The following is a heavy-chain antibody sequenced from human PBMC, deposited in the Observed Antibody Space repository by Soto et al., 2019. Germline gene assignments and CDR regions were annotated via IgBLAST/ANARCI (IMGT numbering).Heavy chain of an antibody. CDR3: AITRGGNLFDY. D-gene: IGHD2-15*01. CDR1: GFSFGSYW. Sequence: EVQLVESGGGWVQPGGSLRLSCVASGFSFGSYWMTWLRQAPVKVLERVANIKPDGSERHDLDSVKGRFIISRDNAKNSLSLQMNSLRVEETAVDFCAITRGGNLFDYWGRGTLVFGSS. CDR2: IKPDGSER. J-gene: IGHJ4*01. V-gene: IGHV3-7*02.